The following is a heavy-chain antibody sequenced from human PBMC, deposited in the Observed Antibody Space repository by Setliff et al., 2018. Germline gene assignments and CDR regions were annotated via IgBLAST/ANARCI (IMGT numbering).Heavy chain of an antibody. Sequence: PGGSLRLSCAASGYTSSSYAMTWVRQAPGKGLVWVSRVNSDGSSTIYADSVKGRFTISRDNAENTLYLQMNSLRPDDTAVYYCARTTGYRLEGDFDYWGQGTLVTVSS. CDR1: GYTSSSYA. J-gene: IGHJ4*02. CDR2: VNSDGSST. V-gene: IGHV3-74*01. D-gene: IGHD3-16*01. CDR3: ARTTGYRLEGDFDY.